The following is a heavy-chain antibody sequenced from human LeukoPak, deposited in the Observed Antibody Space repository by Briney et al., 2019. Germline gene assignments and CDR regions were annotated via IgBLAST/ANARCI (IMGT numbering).Heavy chain of an antibody. CDR1: GFTFGTYW. CDR2: IKPDGSHI. CDR3: ATDASGDSYADY. Sequence: GGSLRLSCAASGFTFGTYWMNWVRQAPGRGLEWVANIKPDGSHIYYVDCVKGRCTISRDNAKNSLYLQIISLRAEDTAIYYCATDASGDSYADYWGQGTRVTVSS. J-gene: IGHJ4*02. D-gene: IGHD5-18*01. V-gene: IGHV3-7*01.